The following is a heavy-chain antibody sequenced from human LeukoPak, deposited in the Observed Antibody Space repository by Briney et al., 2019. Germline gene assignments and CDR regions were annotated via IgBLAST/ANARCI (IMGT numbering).Heavy chain of an antibody. J-gene: IGHJ6*03. CDR2: ISGRGRT. CDR1: GFTFSSYA. V-gene: IGHV3-23*01. D-gene: IGHD3-10*01. CDR3: AKDSAFYYIDV. Sequence: GGSLRLSCAASGFTFSSYAMSWVRQAPGKGLEWVSGISGRGRTYYADSVKGRYTVSRDNSKNTLYLQMNSLKGDDTAVYYCAKDSAFYYIDVWGKGTTVIISS.